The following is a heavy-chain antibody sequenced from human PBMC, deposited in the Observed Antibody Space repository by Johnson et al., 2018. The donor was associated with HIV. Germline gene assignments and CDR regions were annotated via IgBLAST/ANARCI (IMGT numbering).Heavy chain of an antibody. CDR1: GFTFSSYA. CDR3: AGEEDTAMVISGAFDI. Sequence: QVQLVESGGGVVQPGRSLRLSCAASGFTFSSYAMHWVRQAPGKGLEWMSFIRYDESNTYYADSVKGRFTISRDNSKNTLYLQMNSLRAEDTAVYYCAGEEDTAMVISGAFDIWGQGTMVTVSS. V-gene: IGHV3-30*02. CDR2: IRYDESNT. D-gene: IGHD5-18*01. J-gene: IGHJ3*02.